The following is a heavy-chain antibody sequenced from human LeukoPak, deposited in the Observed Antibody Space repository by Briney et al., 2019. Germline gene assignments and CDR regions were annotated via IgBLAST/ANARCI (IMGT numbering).Heavy chain of an antibody. J-gene: IGHJ4*02. CDR1: GFTFSDYY. Sequence: GGSLRLSCAASGFTFSDYYMSWIRQAPGKGLEWVSYISSSSSYTNYADSVKGRFTISRDNAKNSLYLQMNSLRAEDTAVYYCAREATYYYGSRSYSRRYYFDYWGQGTLVTVSS. D-gene: IGHD3-10*01. CDR2: ISSSSSYT. CDR3: AREATYYYGSRSYSRRYYFDY. V-gene: IGHV3-11*06.